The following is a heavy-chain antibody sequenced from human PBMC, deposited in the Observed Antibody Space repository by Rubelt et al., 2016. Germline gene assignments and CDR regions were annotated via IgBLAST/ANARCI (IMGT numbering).Heavy chain of an antibody. CDR3: ARGREDTWSRLRWQLPLDY. V-gene: IGHV4-59*09. D-gene: IGHD4-23*01. J-gene: IGHJ4*02. Sequence: YSGSTNYNPSLKSRVTISVDTSKNQFSLKLSSVTAADTAVYYCARGREDTWSRLRWQLPLDYWGQGTLVTVSS. CDR2: YSGST.